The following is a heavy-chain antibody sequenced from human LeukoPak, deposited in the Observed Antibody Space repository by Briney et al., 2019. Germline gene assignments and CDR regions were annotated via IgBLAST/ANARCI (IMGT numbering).Heavy chain of an antibody. CDR1: GGSISSYY. V-gene: IGHV4-59*08. CDR3: ARHADYDTSVGAFDI. D-gene: IGHD3-22*01. CDR2: IYYSGST. J-gene: IGHJ3*02. Sequence: SETLSLTCTVSGGSISSYYWSWIRQPPGKGLEWIGYIYYSGSTNYNPSLKSRVTISVDTSKNQFSLKLSSVTAADTAVYYCARHADYDTSVGAFDIWGQGTMVTSLQ.